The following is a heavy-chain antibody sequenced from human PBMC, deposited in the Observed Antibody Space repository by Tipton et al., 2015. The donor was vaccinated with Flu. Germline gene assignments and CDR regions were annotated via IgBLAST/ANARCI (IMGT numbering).Heavy chain of an antibody. D-gene: IGHD3-10*01. CDR3: ARGFMAIRHFDY. CDR1: GGSISSSRYY. V-gene: IGHV4-39*07. J-gene: IGHJ4*02. Sequence: TLSLTCTVSGGSISSSRYYWGWLRQSPGKGLEWIGSIHYTGGTHHNPSLKSRVTISVDTSKNQFSLKLRSVTAADTAVYYCARGFMAIRHFDYWGQGSLVTVS. CDR2: IHYTGGT.